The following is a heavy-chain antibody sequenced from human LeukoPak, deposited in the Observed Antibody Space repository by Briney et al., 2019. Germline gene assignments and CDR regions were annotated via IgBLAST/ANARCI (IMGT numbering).Heavy chain of an antibody. Sequence: SETLSLTCTVSGGSISGYYWSWIRQPPGKGLEWIGEINHSGSTNYNPSLKSRVTISVDTSKNQFSLKLSSVTAADTAVYYCARGRGGYYGSGSYFHYFDYWGQGTLVTVSS. CDR1: GGSISGYY. D-gene: IGHD3-10*01. CDR2: INHSGST. J-gene: IGHJ4*02. CDR3: ARGRGGYYGSGSYFHYFDY. V-gene: IGHV4-34*01.